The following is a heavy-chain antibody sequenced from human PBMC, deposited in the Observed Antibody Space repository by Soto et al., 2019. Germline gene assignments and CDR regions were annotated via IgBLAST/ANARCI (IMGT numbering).Heavy chain of an antibody. CDR3: ARVGSGYDEDY. D-gene: IGHD5-12*01. Sequence: QVQLVQSGAEVKKPGSSVTVSCTASGGTFSSYAISWVRQAPGQGLEWMGGIIPIFGTANYAQKFQGRVTITADESTSTAYMELSSLRSEDTAVYYCARVGSGYDEDYWGQGTLVTVSS. V-gene: IGHV1-69*01. J-gene: IGHJ4*02. CDR2: IIPIFGTA. CDR1: GGTFSSYA.